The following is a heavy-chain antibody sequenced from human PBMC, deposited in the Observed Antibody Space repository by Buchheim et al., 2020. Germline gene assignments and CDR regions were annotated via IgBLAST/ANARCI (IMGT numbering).Heavy chain of an antibody. V-gene: IGHV3-66*01. J-gene: IGHJ4*02. CDR2: IHGGGAT. D-gene: IGHD4-17*01. CDR3: ANRPDGDYPSFDF. Sequence: EVHLVESGGDLVQPGESLRLSCAASGFTVNNKYMTWVRQAPGKGLECVSIIHGGGATYYAESVKGRFTISRDNSRNILYLHMNSLRVEDTAVYYCANRPDGDYPSFDFWGLGTL. CDR1: GFTVNNKY.